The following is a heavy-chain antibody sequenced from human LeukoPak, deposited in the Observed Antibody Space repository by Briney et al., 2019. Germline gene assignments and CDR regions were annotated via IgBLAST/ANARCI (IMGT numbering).Heavy chain of an antibody. CDR2: IYYSGST. V-gene: IGHV4-30-4*01. J-gene: IGHJ4*02. CDR3: ARSNYYDSSGHDY. Sequence: SETLSLTCTVSGGSISSGDYYWSRIRQPPGKGLEWIGYIYYSGSTYYNPSLKSRVTISVDTSKNQLSLKLSSVTAADTAVYYCARSNYYDSSGHDYWGQGTLVTVSS. D-gene: IGHD3-22*01. CDR1: GGSISSGDYY.